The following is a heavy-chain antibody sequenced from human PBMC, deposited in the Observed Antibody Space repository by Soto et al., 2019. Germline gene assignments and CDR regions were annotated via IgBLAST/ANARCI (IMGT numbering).Heavy chain of an antibody. V-gene: IGHV1-18*01. D-gene: IGHD3-16*01. CDR2: ISAYNGNT. CDR3: ARSWGYYFDY. Sequence: GASVKVSCKASGYTFTSYHITWVRQAPGQGLEWMGWISAYNGNTNYAQNFQGRVSMTTDSSTTTAYMELRNLRSDDTAVYYCARSWGYYFDYWGQGTLVTVSS. CDR1: GYTFTSYH. J-gene: IGHJ4*02.